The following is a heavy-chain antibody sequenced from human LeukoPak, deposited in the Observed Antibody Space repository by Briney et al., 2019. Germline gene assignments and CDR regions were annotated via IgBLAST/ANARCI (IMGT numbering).Heavy chain of an antibody. CDR1: GGSISNYY. CDR2: IYTSGST. V-gene: IGHV4-4*07. Sequence: SETLSLTCTVSGGSISNYYWSWIRQPAGKGLGWIGRIYTSGSTNYNPSLKSRVTMSVDTSKNQFSLKLSSVTAADTAVYYCARSGYSSGWSIDYWGQGTLVTVSS. D-gene: IGHD6-19*01. J-gene: IGHJ4*02. CDR3: ARSGYSSGWSIDY.